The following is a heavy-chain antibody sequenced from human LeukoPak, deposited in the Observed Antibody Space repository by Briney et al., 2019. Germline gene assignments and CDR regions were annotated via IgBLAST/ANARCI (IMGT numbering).Heavy chain of an antibody. J-gene: IGHJ4*02. CDR1: GYTFTSYG. Sequence: SVKVSCKASGYTFTSYGISWVRQAPGQGLEWMGGIIPIFGTANYAQKFQGRVTITADESTSTAYMELSSLRSEDTAVYYCARPAGTMYYFDYWGQGTLVTVSS. V-gene: IGHV1-69*13. CDR3: ARPAGTMYYFDY. CDR2: IIPIFGTA. D-gene: IGHD1-7*01.